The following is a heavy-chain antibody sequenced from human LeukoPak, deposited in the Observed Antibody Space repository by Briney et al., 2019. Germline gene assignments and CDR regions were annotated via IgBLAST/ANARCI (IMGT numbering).Heavy chain of an antibody. CDR2: IYYSGST. J-gene: IGHJ6*03. D-gene: IGHD6-19*01. CDR1: GGSISSYY. V-gene: IGHV4-59*01. Sequence: PSETLSLTCTVPGGSISSYYWSWIRQPPGKGLEWIGYIYYSGSTNYNPSLKSRVTISVDTSKNQFSLKLSSVTAADTAVYYCARESKLYSSGWYPYYYYMDVWGKGTTVTVSS. CDR3: ARESKLYSSGWYPYYYYMDV.